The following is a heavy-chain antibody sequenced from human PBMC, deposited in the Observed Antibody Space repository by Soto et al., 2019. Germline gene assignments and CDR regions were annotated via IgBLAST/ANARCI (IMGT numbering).Heavy chain of an antibody. CDR3: ARDLWGYCGADCYPLDV. D-gene: IGHD2-21*02. V-gene: IGHV1-18*01. Sequence: ASVKVSCKASGYTFSNSGISWVRQAPGQGLEWLGWINSDNGNTNYAQHLQGRVTLTTDTSTSTAYMDLRSLRSDDTAVYYCARDLWGYCGADCYPLDVWGQGTTVTSP. CDR2: INSDNGNT. J-gene: IGHJ6*02. CDR1: GYTFSNSG.